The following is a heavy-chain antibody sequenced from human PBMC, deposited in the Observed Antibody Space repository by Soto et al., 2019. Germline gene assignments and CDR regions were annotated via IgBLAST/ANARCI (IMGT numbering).Heavy chain of an antibody. CDR1: GFTFSSYG. CDR2: ISYDGSNK. J-gene: IGHJ4*02. CDR3: AKGPFTDIFTGFGDY. D-gene: IGHD3-9*01. V-gene: IGHV3-30*18. Sequence: QVQLVESGGGVVQPGRSLRLSCAASGFTFSSYGMHWVRQAPGKGLEWVAVISYDGSNKYYADSVKGRFTISRDNSKNTLYLQMNSLRAEDTAVYYCAKGPFTDIFTGFGDYWGQGTLVTVSS.